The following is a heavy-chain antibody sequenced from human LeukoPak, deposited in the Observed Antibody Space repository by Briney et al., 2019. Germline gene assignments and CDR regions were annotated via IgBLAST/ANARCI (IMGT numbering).Heavy chain of an antibody. Sequence: GGSLRLSCAASGFIFSSNYMSWVRQAPGKGLEWVSVIYSGGSTYYADSVKGRFTISRDNSKNTLYLQMNSLRAEDTAVYYCASLGSSGWYGNDYWGQGTLVTVSS. V-gene: IGHV3-66*01. D-gene: IGHD6-19*01. CDR2: IYSGGST. CDR1: GFIFSSNY. CDR3: ASLGSSGWYGNDY. J-gene: IGHJ4*02.